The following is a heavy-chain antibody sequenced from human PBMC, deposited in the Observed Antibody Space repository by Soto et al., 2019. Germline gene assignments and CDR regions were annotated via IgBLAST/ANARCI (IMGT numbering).Heavy chain of an antibody. CDR3: ARGHSDGWYYFEY. J-gene: IGHJ4*02. CDR2: VSYDGSKK. V-gene: IGHV3-30-3*01. CDR1: GFTFSLYP. Sequence: QVQLAESGGGVVQPGTSLRLSCATSGFTFSLYPMHWVRQAPGKGLEWVAVVSYDGSKKYYADSVKGRFTISRDSSKNTLYLQVNSLRAEDTALYYCARGHSDGWYYFEYWGQGTLVTVSS. D-gene: IGHD6-19*01.